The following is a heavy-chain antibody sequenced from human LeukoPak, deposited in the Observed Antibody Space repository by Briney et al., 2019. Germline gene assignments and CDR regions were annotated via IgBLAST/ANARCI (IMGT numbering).Heavy chain of an antibody. CDR1: GFTFSSYS. CDR3: ARDAGCSSTSCYNHFDY. D-gene: IGHD2-2*01. Sequence: GGSLRLSCAASGFTFSSYSMNWVRQAPGKGLEWVSSISSSSSYIYYADSVKGRFTISRDNAKNSLYLQMNSLRAEDTAVYYCARDAGCSSTSCYNHFDYWGQGTLVTVSS. V-gene: IGHV3-21*01. J-gene: IGHJ4*02. CDR2: ISSSSSYI.